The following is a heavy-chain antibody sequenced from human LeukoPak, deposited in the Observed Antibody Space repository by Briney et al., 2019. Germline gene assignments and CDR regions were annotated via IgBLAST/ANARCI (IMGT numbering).Heavy chain of an antibody. J-gene: IGHJ4*02. V-gene: IGHV4-39*01. D-gene: IGHD3-9*01. CDR3: ARHRDVDWYGVGFDY. Sequence: SETLSLTCTVSGGSISSSSYYWGWIRQPPGKGLEWIGSIYYSGSTYYNPSLKSRVTISVDTSKNQFSLKLSSVTAADTAVYYCARHRDVDWYGVGFDYWGQGTLVTVSS. CDR2: IYYSGST. CDR1: GGSISSSSYY.